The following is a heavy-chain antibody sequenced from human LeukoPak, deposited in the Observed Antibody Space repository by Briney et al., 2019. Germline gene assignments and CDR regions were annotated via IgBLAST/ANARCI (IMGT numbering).Heavy chain of an antibody. CDR3: ARVSNTSLVTPGFDP. CDR1: GYNFNRYT. CDR2: VTTTNGDT. Sequence: GASVKVSCMTSGYNFNRYTITWARQAPGQALEWMGWVTTTNGDTSYADKFQGRVTMTTDTVTKTAYMELRRLRSGDTAMYFCARVSNTSLVTPGFDPWGQGTLVTVSS. J-gene: IGHJ5*02. V-gene: IGHV1-18*01. D-gene: IGHD3-9*01.